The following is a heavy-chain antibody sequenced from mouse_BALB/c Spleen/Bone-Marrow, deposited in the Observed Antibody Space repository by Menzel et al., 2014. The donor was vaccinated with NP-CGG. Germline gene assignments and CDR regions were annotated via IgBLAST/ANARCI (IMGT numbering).Heavy chain of an antibody. J-gene: IGHJ4*01. CDR2: IDPENGDT. Sequence: EVKLQESGAELVRSGASVKLSCTASGFNIKDYYMHWVKQRPEQGLEWIGWIDPENGDTEYAPKFQGKATMTADTSANTAYLQLSRLTSEDTAGYYCNAREAMDYWGQGTSVTVSS. V-gene: IGHV14-4*02. CDR1: GFNIKDYY. CDR3: NAREAMDY.